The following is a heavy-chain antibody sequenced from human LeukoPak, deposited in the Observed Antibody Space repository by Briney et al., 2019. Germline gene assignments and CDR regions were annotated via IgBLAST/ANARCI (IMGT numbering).Heavy chain of an antibody. CDR3: ARFETTVTTVSFDP. J-gene: IGHJ5*02. V-gene: IGHV4-34*01. CDR1: GGSFSGYY. Sequence: SDTLSLTCAVYGGSFSGYYWSWIRQPPGKGLEWIGEINHSGSTNYNPSLKSRVTISVDASKNQFSLKLSSVTAADTAVYYCARFETTVTTVSFDPWGQGTLVTVSS. D-gene: IGHD4-17*01. CDR2: INHSGST.